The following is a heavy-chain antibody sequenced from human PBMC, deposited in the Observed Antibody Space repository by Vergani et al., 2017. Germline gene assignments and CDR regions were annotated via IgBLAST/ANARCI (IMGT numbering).Heavy chain of an antibody. CDR3: ARGSDSGSYANFDY. CDR1: GYSFTNYW. D-gene: IGHD1-26*01. CDR2: IFPGDSDT. V-gene: IGHV5-51*01. Sequence: EVQMVQSGAEVKKPGESLKISCKGSGYSFTNYWIGWVRQMPGKGLEWMGVIFPGDSDTKYSPSFEGQVSISVNKSINTAYLQWSRLRASDTAMYYCARGSDSGSYANFDYWGQGTLVTVSS. J-gene: IGHJ4*02.